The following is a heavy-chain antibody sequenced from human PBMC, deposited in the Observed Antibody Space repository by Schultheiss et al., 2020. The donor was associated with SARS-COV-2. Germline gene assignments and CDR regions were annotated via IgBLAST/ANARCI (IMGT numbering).Heavy chain of an antibody. J-gene: IGHJ6*03. Sequence: SETLSLTCTVSGGSISSGGYYWSWIRQHPGKGLEWIGRIYTSGSTNYNPSLKSRVTISVDTSKNQFSLKLSSVTAADTAVYYCARGFVVVPAAGYYYYYMDVWGKGTTVTVSS. CDR1: GGSISSGGYY. V-gene: IGHV4-61*02. D-gene: IGHD2-2*01. CDR3: ARGFVVVPAAGYYYYYMDV. CDR2: IYTSGST.